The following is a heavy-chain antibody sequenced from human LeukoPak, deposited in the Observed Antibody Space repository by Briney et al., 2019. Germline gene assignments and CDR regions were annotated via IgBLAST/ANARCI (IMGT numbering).Heavy chain of an antibody. V-gene: IGHV4-39*07. CDR3: AGSVVRRGVTTSDY. J-gene: IGHJ4*02. CDR1: GGSVSSSSFL. D-gene: IGHD4-17*01. Sequence: PSETLSLTCTVTGGSVSSSSFLWGWIRQPPGKELEWIGSVYYNGSTYQNPSLKSRVTMSVDTSKNQFSLKLSSVTAADTAVYYCAGSVVRRGVTTSDYRGQGTLVTVSS. CDR2: VYYNGST.